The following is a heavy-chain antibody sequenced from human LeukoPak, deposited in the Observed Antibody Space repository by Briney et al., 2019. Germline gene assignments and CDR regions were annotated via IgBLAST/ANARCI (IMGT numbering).Heavy chain of an antibody. CDR2: INPNSGGT. V-gene: IGHV1-2*02. CDR3: AREPLVGATNFDY. CDR1: GYTFTSYA. D-gene: IGHD1-26*01. Sequence: ASVKVSCKASGYTFTSYAMHWVRQAPGQGLEWMGWINPNSGGTNYAQKFQGRVTMTRDTSISTAYMELSRLRSDDTAVYYCAREPLVGATNFDYWGQGTLVTVSS. J-gene: IGHJ4*02.